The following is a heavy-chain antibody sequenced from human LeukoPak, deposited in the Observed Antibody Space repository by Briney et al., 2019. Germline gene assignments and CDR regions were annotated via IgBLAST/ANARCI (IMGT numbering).Heavy chain of an antibody. J-gene: IGHJ4*02. D-gene: IGHD4-23*01. V-gene: IGHV3-33*07. Sequence: QPGGSLRLSCAASGFTFSGSWMSWVRQAPGKGLEWVALIWYDGSNKYFTDSVKGRFTISRDNSKNTVYLHMNSLRVEDTAVYYCATWRSASSRDWYLLGYWGRGTLVTVSS. CDR1: GFTFSGSW. CDR2: IWYDGSNK. CDR3: ATWRSASSRDWYLLGY.